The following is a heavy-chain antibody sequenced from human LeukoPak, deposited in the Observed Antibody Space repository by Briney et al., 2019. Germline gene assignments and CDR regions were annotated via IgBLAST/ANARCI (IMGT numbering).Heavy chain of an antibody. CDR3: VRSRFTTSSFDY. D-gene: IGHD2-2*01. CDR1: GFTFSSYA. V-gene: IGHV3-23*01. Sequence: GASLRLSCAASGFTFSSYAMSWVRQAPGKGLEWVSAISGSGGSTYYADSVKGRFTISRDNAKNTLYLQMNSLRAEDTAMYYCVRSRFTTSSFDYWGQGTLVTVSS. J-gene: IGHJ4*02. CDR2: ISGSGGST.